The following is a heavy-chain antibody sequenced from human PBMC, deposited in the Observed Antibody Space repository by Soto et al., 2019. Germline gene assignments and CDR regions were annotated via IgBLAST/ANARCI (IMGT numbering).Heavy chain of an antibody. CDR2: IYYSGST. Sequence: SETLSLTCTVSGGSISSYYWSWIRQPPGKGLEWIGYIYYSGSTNYNPSLKSRVTISVDTSKNQFSLKLSSVTAADTAVYYCARADSSGWKHDYWGQGTLVTVSS. J-gene: IGHJ4*02. CDR3: ARADSSGWKHDY. CDR1: GGSISSYY. V-gene: IGHV4-59*01. D-gene: IGHD6-19*01.